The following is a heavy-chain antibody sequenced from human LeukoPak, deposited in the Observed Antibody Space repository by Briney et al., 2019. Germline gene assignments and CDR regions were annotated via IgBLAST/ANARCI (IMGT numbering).Heavy chain of an antibody. D-gene: IGHD5-12*01. Sequence: PSETLSLTCTVSGGSVSSGRYYWSRIRQPPGKGLEWIGYIYYSGSTKYNPSLKSRVTISVGTSKNQFSLKLSSVTAADTAVYYCARDSGYDRYNWFDPWGQGTLVTVSS. CDR3: ARDSGYDRYNWFDP. J-gene: IGHJ5*02. CDR2: IYYSGST. CDR1: GGSVSSGRYY. V-gene: IGHV4-61*01.